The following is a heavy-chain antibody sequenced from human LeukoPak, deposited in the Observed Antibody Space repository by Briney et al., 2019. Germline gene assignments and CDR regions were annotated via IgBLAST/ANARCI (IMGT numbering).Heavy chain of an antibody. CDR1: GFTFRNYW. V-gene: IGHV3-7*01. Sequence: PGGSLRLSCAASGFTFRNYWMSWVRQAPGKGLEGGADIKQDGSEKYYVDSVKGRFTISRDNAKNSLYLQMNSLRTDDTAVYFCEREGPFDFWGQGTLVTVSS. CDR2: IKQDGSEK. CDR3: EREGPFDF. J-gene: IGHJ4*02.